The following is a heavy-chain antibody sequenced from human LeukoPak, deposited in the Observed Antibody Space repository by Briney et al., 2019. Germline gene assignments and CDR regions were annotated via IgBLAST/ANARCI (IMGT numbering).Heavy chain of an antibody. CDR3: ARGLVPVVAATRGLYYFDY. CDR1: GFTFDDYA. Sequence: GGSLRLSCAASGFTFDDYAMYWVRQAPGKGLEWVSGISWNSGSIGYADSVKGRFTISRDNAKNSLYLQMNSLRAEDTAVYYCARGLVPVVAATRGLYYFDYWGQGTLVTVSS. J-gene: IGHJ4*02. CDR2: ISWNSGSI. V-gene: IGHV3-9*01. D-gene: IGHD2-15*01.